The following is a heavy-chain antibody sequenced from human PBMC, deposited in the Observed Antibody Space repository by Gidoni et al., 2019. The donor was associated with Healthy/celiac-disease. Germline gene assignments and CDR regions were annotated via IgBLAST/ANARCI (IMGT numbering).Heavy chain of an antibody. J-gene: IGHJ6*04. CDR2: IYYSGRT. V-gene: IGHV4-59*01. D-gene: IGHD1-1*01. CDR1: GGSIRSYY. CDR3: ARVVWNDYVDV. Sequence: QVQLQESGPGLVKPSETLSLTCTVPGGSIRSYYWSWIRQPPGKGLEWIGYIYYSGRTNSNPSLKSRVTISVDTSKNQFSLKLSSVTAADTAVYYCARVVWNDYVDVWGKVTTVTVSS.